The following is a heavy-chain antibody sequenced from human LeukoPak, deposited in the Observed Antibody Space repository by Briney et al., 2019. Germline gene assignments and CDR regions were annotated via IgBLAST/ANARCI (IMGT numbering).Heavy chain of an antibody. CDR1: GFTFSSYS. D-gene: IGHD6-19*01. CDR2: ISSSSSSYI. J-gene: IGHJ4*02. CDR3: AREWGIAVIDY. V-gene: IGHV3-21*01. Sequence: GGSLRLSCAASGFTFSSYSMNWVRQALGKGLEWVSSISSSSSSYIYYADSVKGRFTISRDNAKNSLYLQMNSLRAEDTAVYYCAREWGIAVIDYWGQGTLVTVSS.